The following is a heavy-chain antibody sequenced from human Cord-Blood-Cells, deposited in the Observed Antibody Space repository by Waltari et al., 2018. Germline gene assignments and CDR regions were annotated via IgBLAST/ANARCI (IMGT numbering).Heavy chain of an antibody. CDR2: INHSGST. D-gene: IGHD3-22*01. CDR1: GGSFSGYY. J-gene: IGHJ4*02. Sequence: QVQLQQWGAGLLKPSETLSLTCAVYGGSFSGYYWSWIRQPPGKGLEWIGEINHSGSTNYNPSLKSRVTISVDTSKNQFSLKLSSVTAADTAVYYCARGLSYDSSGYYYWGQGTLVTVSS. V-gene: IGHV4-34*01. CDR3: ARGLSYDSSGYYY.